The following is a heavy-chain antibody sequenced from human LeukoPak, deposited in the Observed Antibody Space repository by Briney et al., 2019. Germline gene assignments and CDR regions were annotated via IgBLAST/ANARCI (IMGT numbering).Heavy chain of an antibody. CDR2: INHSGST. D-gene: IGHD6-13*01. V-gene: IGHV4-34*01. J-gene: IGHJ5*02. CDR3: ARVKVRAAAGTRWFDP. CDR1: GGSFSGYY. Sequence: SETLSLTCAVYGGSFSGYYWSWIRQPPGKGLEWIGEINHSGSTDYNPSLKSRVTISVDTSKNQFSLKLSSVTAADTAVYYCARVKVRAAAGTRWFDPWGQGTLVTVSS.